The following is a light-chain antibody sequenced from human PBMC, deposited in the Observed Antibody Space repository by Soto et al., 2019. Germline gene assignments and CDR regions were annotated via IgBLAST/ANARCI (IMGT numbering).Light chain of an antibody. V-gene: IGKV1-5*01. CDR3: QQYNSYPRT. CDR1: QSISSW. J-gene: IGKJ2*01. Sequence: DIQMTQSPSTLSASVGDRVTITCRASQSISSWLAWYQQKPGKALKLLIYDASSLESGVPSRFSGSVSGTEFTLNISRLQPDDFATYYCQQYNSYPRTFGQGTKLEIK. CDR2: DAS.